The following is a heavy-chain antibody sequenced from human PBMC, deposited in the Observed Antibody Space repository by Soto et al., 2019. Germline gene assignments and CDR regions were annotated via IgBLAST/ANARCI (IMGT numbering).Heavy chain of an antibody. CDR3: ARDLSGGSVNPSHYGMDV. J-gene: IGHJ6*02. CDR1: GFTFSSYS. D-gene: IGHD2-15*01. V-gene: IGHV3-21*01. Sequence: GGSLRLSCAASGFTFSSYSMNWVRQAPGKGLEWVSSISSSSSYIYYADSVKGRFTISRDNAKNSLYLQMNSLRAEDTAVYYCARDLSGGSVNPSHYGMDVWGQGTTVTVSS. CDR2: ISSSSSYI.